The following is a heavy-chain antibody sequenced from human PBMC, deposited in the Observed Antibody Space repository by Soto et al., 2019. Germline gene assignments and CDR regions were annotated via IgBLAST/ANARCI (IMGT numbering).Heavy chain of an antibody. Sequence: ASVKVSCKASGYTFTGYYMHWVRQAPVQGLEWMGWINPNSGGTNYEQKFQGWVTMTRDTSISTAYMELSRLRSDDTAAYYCARVRGSGSYHYYFDYWGQGTLVTVSS. CDR3: ARVRGSGSYHYYFDY. CDR2: INPNSGGT. CDR1: GYTFTGYY. J-gene: IGHJ4*02. V-gene: IGHV1-2*04. D-gene: IGHD3-10*01.